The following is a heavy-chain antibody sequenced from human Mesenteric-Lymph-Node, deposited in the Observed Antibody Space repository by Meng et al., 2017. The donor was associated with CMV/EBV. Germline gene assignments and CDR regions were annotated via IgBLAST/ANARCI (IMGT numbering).Heavy chain of an antibody. V-gene: IGHV3-53*01. J-gene: IGHJ6*02. CDR1: GFTVSSNY. CDR2: IYSGGST. CDR3: ARVPYDFWSGYPYYYYGMDV. D-gene: IGHD3-3*01. Sequence: GGSLRLSCAASGFTVSSNYMSWVRQAPGKGLEWVSVIYSGGSTYYADSVKGRFTISRDNSKNTLYLQMNSLRAEDTAVYYCARVPYDFWSGYPYYYYGMDVWGQGTTVTVSS.